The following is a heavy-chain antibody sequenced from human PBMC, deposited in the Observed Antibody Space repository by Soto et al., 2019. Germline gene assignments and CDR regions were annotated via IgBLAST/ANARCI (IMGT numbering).Heavy chain of an antibody. Sequence: PGGSLRLSCAASGFTFSSYEMNWVRQAPGKGLEWVSYISSSGSTIYYADSVKGRFTISRDNAKNSLYLQMNSLRAEDTAVYCVRDQLILPADDFYYGVDVWGQGATVTVSS. CDR1: GFTFSSYE. D-gene: IGHD2-21*01. CDR2: ISSSGSTI. J-gene: IGHJ6*02. V-gene: IGHV3-48*03. CDR3: RDQLILPADDFYYGVDV.